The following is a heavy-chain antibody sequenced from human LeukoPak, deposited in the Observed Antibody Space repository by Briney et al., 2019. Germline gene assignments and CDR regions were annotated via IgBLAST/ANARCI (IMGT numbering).Heavy chain of an antibody. CDR2: ISGSGGST. CDR3: AKFYISSWYPSPFDH. D-gene: IGHD6-13*01. J-gene: IGHJ4*02. V-gene: IGHV3-23*01. CDR1: GFTFSSYA. Sequence: PGGSLRLSCAASGFTFSSYAMSWVRQAPGKGLEWVSAISGSGGSTYYADSVKGRFTISRDNSKNTLYLQMNSLRAEDTAVYYCAKFYISSWYPSPFDHWGQGTLVTVSS.